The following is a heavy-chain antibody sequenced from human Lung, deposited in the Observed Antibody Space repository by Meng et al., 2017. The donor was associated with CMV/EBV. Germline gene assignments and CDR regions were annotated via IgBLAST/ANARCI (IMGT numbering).Heavy chain of an antibody. CDR1: GFKFDSYA. CDR3: AKDRRFGHDILTVLDY. Sequence: SCAASGFKFDSYAMSWVRQAPGKGLEWVAAIVGAGGKTHYADSVRGRFTISRDNFKNTLYLEMDSLRGEDTAVYYCAKDRRFGHDILTVLDYWGQGTLVTVSS. CDR2: IVGAGGKT. D-gene: IGHD3-9*01. J-gene: IGHJ4*02. V-gene: IGHV3-23*01.